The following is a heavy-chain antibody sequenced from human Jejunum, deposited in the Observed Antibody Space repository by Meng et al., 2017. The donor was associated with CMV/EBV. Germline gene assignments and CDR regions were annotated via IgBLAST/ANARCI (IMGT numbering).Heavy chain of an antibody. CDR2: KSISGTT. Sequence: QVQLQGSGPGLVKPSETMFRACSVYGVSVNNYYWSGILQPAEVGLEWLGSKSISGTTDYSPSVKSRVTMSIDTSKNTFSLTLTSVTAADTAIYYCTREGVYWGRGILVTVSS. CDR3: TREGVY. J-gene: IGHJ4*02. V-gene: IGHV4-4*07. CDR1: GVSVNNYY. D-gene: IGHD3-10*01.